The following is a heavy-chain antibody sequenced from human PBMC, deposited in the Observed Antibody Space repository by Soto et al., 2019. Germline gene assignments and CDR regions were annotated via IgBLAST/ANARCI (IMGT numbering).Heavy chain of an antibody. CDR1: GYDFNNFW. J-gene: IGHJ4*03. V-gene: IGHV5-51*01. Sequence: LKISCRASGYDFNNFWIGWVRQMPGKGLEWVGIIFPRDSDVRYSPSFQGRVTISVDKSINAAYLQWSGLKASDTAMYYCARHFDCSTTSCYIDYWGQGSPVTVSS. CDR3: ARHFDCSTTSCYIDY. D-gene: IGHD2-2*01. CDR2: IFPRDSDV.